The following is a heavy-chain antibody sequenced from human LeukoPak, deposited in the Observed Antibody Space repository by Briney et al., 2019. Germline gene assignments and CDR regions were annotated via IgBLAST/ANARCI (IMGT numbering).Heavy chain of an antibody. J-gene: IGHJ4*02. CDR3: TSGPLLGSRTSHIFEY. Sequence: KPGASLKVSCKASGYTFTGYYMHWVRQAPGQGLEWMGVINPNSGDTNYGQKFQGRVTMTRDTSISTSYMAMSRLTSDDTAVYYCTSGPLLGSRTSHIFEYWGQGSLVTVSS. CDR1: GYTFTGYY. CDR2: INPNSGDT. D-gene: IGHD2-2*01. V-gene: IGHV1-2*02.